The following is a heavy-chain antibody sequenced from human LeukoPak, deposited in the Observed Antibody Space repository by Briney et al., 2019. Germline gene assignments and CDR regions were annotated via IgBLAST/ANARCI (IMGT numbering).Heavy chain of an antibody. CDR3: ARGFLSPRDQDLDP. D-gene: IGHD2/OR15-2a*01. CDR2: IYYSGST. Sequence: SQTLSLTCTVSGGSISSGDYYWSWIRQPPGKGLEWIGYIYYSGSTYYNPSLKSRVTISVYTSKNQFSLKLSSVTAADTAVYYCARGFLSPRDQDLDPWGQGTLVTVSS. CDR1: GGSISSGDYY. V-gene: IGHV4-30-4*01. J-gene: IGHJ5*02.